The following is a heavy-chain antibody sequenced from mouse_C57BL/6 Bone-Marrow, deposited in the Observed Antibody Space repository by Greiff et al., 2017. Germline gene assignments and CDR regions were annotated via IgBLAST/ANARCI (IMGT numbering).Heavy chain of an antibody. Sequence: QVQLQQSGPELVKPGASVKISCKASGYAFSSSWMNWVKQRPGKGLEWIGRIYPGDGDINYNGKFKGKATLTADKSSSTAYMQLSSLTSEDSAVYFCARNGVYYYGSSYFDYWGQGTTLTVSS. J-gene: IGHJ2*01. D-gene: IGHD1-1*01. CDR2: IYPGDGDI. V-gene: IGHV1-82*01. CDR3: ARNGVYYYGSSYFDY. CDR1: GYAFSSSW.